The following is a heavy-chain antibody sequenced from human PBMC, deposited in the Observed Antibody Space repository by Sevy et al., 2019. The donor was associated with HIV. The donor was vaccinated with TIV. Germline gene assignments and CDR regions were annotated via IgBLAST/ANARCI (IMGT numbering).Heavy chain of an antibody. V-gene: IGHV1-69*06. CDR1: GGTFSSYA. D-gene: IGHD2-15*01. CDR2: IIPIFGTA. Sequence: SVKVSCKASGGTFSSYAISWVRQAPGQGLEWMGGIIPIFGTANYAQKFQGRVTITADKSTSTAYMELSSLRSVDTAVYYCARVDVVVVAATPTVGAFDIWGQGTMVTVSS. J-gene: IGHJ3*02. CDR3: ARVDVVVVAATPTVGAFDI.